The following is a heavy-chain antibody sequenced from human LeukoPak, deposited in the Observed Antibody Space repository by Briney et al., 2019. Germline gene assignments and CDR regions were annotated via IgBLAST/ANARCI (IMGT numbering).Heavy chain of an antibody. CDR2: ISGSGGST. Sequence: GGSLRLPCAASGFTFSSYAMSWVRQAPGKGLEWVSVISGSGGSTDYADSVKGRFTISRDNSKNTLYLQMNSLRAEDTAVYYCAKVSTVSSLSSGYYPIDYWGQGTLVTVSS. D-gene: IGHD3-22*01. J-gene: IGHJ4*02. V-gene: IGHV3-23*01. CDR3: AKVSTVSSLSSGYYPIDY. CDR1: GFTFSSYA.